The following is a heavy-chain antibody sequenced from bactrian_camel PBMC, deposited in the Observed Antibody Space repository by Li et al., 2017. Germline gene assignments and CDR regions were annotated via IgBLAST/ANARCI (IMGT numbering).Heavy chain of an antibody. J-gene: IGHJ4*01. D-gene: IGHD8*01. V-gene: IGHV3S54*01. CDR2: IATRSSRT. CDR3: ARAPPYIGNWDY. Sequence: HVQLVESGGGSVQSGGSLRLSCAVSGYTWGIQCMGWLRQAPGREREGVAVIATRSSRTAYADSVKGRFTISRDDAKNTLYLQMNNLKTEDTGVYYCARAPPYIGNWDYWGPGTQVTVS. CDR1: GYTWGIQC.